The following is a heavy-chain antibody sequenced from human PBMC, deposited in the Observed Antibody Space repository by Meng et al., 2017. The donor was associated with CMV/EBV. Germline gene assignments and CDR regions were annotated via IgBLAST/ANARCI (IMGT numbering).Heavy chain of an antibody. V-gene: IGHV4-30-4*08. CDR2: IYYSGST. CDR1: GGSISSGDYY. Sequence: QLRESGPGSVKPSQTLSLTCTVSGGSISSGDYYWSWIRQPPGKGLEWIGYIYYSGSTYYNPSLKSRVTISVDTSKNQFSLKLSSVTAADTAVYYCARVYCSGGSCYGNWFDPWGQGTLVTVSS. D-gene: IGHD2-15*01. CDR3: ARVYCSGGSCYGNWFDP. J-gene: IGHJ5*02.